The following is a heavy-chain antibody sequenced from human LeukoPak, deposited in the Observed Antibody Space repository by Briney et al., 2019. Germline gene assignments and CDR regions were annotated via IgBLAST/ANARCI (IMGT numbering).Heavy chain of an antibody. V-gene: IGHV4-34*01. CDR3: ARGQLRLSN. J-gene: IGHJ4*02. CDR1: GGSFNGYY. CDR2: INHSGST. D-gene: IGHD6-25*01. Sequence: SETLSLTCAVYGGSFNGYYWTWIRQPPGKGLEWIGEINHSGSTDYNPSLKSRVTISVDTSKNQFSLKLNSVTAADTAVYYWARGQLRLSNWGQGSLVIVSS.